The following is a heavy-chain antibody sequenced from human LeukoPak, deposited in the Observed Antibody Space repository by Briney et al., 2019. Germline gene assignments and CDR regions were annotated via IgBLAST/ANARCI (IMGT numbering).Heavy chain of an antibody. V-gene: IGHV4-30-2*01. CDR2: IYHSGST. CDR3: ARHLYGSGRPLDY. Sequence: SQTLSLTCAVSGASISRGGYSWSWIRQPPGKGLEWIGYIYHSGSTYYNPSLKSRVTISIDRSKNQFSLKLSSVTAADTAVYYCARHLYGSGRPLDYWGQGILVTVSS. J-gene: IGHJ4*02. CDR1: GASISRGGYS. D-gene: IGHD3-10*01.